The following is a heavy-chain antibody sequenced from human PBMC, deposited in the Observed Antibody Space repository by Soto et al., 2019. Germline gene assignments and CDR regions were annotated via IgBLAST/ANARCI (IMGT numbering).Heavy chain of an antibody. V-gene: IGHV4-59*01. D-gene: IGHD1-1*01. CDR3: ARGGRYRYGLDV. Sequence: QVQLQESGPGLVKPSETLFLTCTVSGGSFSPYYWNWIRQPPGKGLEWIGYMYHSGPTNYNPSLKSRLTTSIDTSKNQLSLKLTSMTAADTAVYYCARGGRYRYGLDVWGQGTTVTVSS. CDR2: MYHSGPT. J-gene: IGHJ6*02. CDR1: GGSFSPYY.